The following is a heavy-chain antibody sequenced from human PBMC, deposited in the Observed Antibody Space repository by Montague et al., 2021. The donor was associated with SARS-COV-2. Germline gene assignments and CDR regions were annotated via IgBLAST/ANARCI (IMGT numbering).Heavy chain of an antibody. V-gene: IGHV4-61*01. CDR3: VREKYYFDDSGSK. J-gene: IGHJ4*02. Sequence: SETLSLTCSVSGVSISSGSYYWIWVRQPPGKGLVWIGYVYHTGSTNYNPSLKSRVTLSIDTSKNQFSLNLTSVTAADTAVYYCVREKYYFDDSGSKWGQGTLVTV. D-gene: IGHD3-22*01. CDR2: VYHTGST. CDR1: GVSISSGSYY.